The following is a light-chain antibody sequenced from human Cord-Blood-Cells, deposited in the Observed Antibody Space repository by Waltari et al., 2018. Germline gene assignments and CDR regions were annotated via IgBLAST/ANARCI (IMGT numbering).Light chain of an antibody. J-gene: IGLJ2*01. V-gene: IGLV1-44*01. CDR1: SSNIGSNT. Sequence: QSVLTQPPSASGTPGQRVTISCSGSSSNIGSNTVNWYQQLPGTAPKPLINSNKRGPSGVPDRFSGSKSGTSASLAISGLQSEDEADYYCAAWDDSLNGVVFGGGTKLTVL. CDR2: SNK. CDR3: AAWDDSLNGVV.